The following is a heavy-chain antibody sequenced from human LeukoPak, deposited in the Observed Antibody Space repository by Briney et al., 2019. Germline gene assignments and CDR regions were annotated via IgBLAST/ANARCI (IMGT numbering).Heavy chain of an antibody. V-gene: IGHV1-8*01. CDR2: MNPNSGNT. CDR3: ERGLRIVGASPVGY. J-gene: IGHJ4*02. CDR1: GYTFTSYD. Sequence: ASVKVSCKASGYTFTSYDINWVRQATGQGLEWMGWMNPNSGNTGYAQKFQGRVTMTRNTSISTAYMELSSLRSEDTAVYYCERGLRIVGASPVGYWGQGTLVTVSS. D-gene: IGHD1-26*01.